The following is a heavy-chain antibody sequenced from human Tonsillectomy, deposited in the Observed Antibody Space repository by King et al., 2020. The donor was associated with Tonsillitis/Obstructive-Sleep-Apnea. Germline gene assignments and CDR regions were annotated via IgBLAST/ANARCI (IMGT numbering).Heavy chain of an antibody. V-gene: IGHV2-26*01. CDR2: IFSNDEK. CDR1: GFSLSNARMG. J-gene: IGHJ3*02. Sequence: TLQESGPVLVKPTETLTLTCTVSGFSLSNARMGVSWIRQPPRKALEWLAHIFSNDEKSYSTSLKSRLTISKDTSKSQVVLTMTNMDPVDTATYYCARRIVATIIDAFDIWGQGTMVTVSS. CDR3: ARRIVATIIDAFDI. D-gene: IGHD5-12*01.